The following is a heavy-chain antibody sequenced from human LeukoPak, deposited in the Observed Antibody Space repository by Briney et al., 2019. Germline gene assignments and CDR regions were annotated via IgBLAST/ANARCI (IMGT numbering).Heavy chain of an antibody. CDR2: INSDGSEG. V-gene: IGHV3-7*03. CDR1: GFTFSGFW. J-gene: IGHJ5*02. Sequence: GGSLRLSCAVSGFTFSGFWMSWSRQAPGKGLEWVASINSDGSEGYYADVVKGRFTISRDNAKNSLYLQINSLRAEDTAVYYCAREYCSSTSCSWFDPWGQGTLVTVSS. CDR3: AREYCSSTSCSWFDP. D-gene: IGHD2-2*01.